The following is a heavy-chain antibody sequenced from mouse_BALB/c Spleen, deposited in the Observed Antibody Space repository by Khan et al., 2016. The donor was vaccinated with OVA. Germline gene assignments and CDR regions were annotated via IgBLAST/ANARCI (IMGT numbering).Heavy chain of an antibody. CDR1: GFSLTIYG. V-gene: IGHV2-3*01. CDR2: IWGDGST. CDR3: AKWGDGATYAMDY. J-gene: IGHJ4*01. Sequence: QVQLKQSGPGLVAPSQSLAITCTVSGFSLTIYGVNWIRQPPGKGLEWLGVIWGDGSTNYHSALISRLSISKDNSKSQVFLKLNSLQTDDTATYYCAKWGDGATYAMDYWGQGTSVTVSS. D-gene: IGHD6-1*01.